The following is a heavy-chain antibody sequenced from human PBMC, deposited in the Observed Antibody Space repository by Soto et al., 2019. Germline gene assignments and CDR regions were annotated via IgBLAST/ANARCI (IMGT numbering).Heavy chain of an antibody. CDR1: GGSFSGYY. Sequence: ETLSLTCAVYGGSFSGYYWSWIRQPPGKGLEWIGAINHSGSTNYNPSLKSRVTISVDTSKNQFSLKLSSVTAADTAVYYCARSYYYDSSGYPQGYWGQGTLVTVS. CDR2: INHSGST. CDR3: ARSYYYDSSGYPQGY. V-gene: IGHV4-34*01. J-gene: IGHJ4*02. D-gene: IGHD3-22*01.